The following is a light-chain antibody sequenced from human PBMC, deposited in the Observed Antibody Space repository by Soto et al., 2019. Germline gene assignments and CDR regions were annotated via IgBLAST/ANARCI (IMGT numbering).Light chain of an antibody. Sequence: QSALTQPDSVSGSPGQSITISCTGTSSDVGGYNYVSWYQQHPGKAPKLMIYEVSNRPSGVSNRFSGAKSGNTASLTISGLQAEDEADYYGSSYTSSSTLYVFGTGTKLTVL. CDR2: EVS. J-gene: IGLJ1*01. CDR1: SSDVGGYNY. CDR3: SSYTSSSTLYV. V-gene: IGLV2-14*01.